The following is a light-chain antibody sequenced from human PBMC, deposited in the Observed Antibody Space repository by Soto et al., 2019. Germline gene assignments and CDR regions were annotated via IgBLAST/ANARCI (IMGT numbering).Light chain of an antibody. V-gene: IGLV1-47*02. CDR3: AAWDDSLSGHVV. Sequence: QSVLTQPPSASGTPGQRVTISCSGSSSNIGSNYVYWYQQLPGTAPKLLIYSNNQRPSGVPDRFSGSKSGTSASLASSGLRSEDEADYYCAAWDDSLSGHVVFGGGTKLTVL. CDR1: SSNIGSNY. CDR2: SNN. J-gene: IGLJ2*01.